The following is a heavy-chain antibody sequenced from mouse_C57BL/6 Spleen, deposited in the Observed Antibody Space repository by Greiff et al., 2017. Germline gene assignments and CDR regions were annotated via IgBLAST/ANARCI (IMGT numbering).Heavy chain of an antibody. J-gene: IGHJ2*01. CDR2: ISSGGSYT. Sequence: EVQGVESGGDLVKPGGSLKLSCAASGFTFSSYGMSWVRQTPDKRLEWVATISSGGSYTYYPDSVKGRFTISRDNAKNTLYLQMSSLKSEDTAMYYCARQRGLGYYFDYWGQGTTLTVSS. CDR1: GFTFSSYG. V-gene: IGHV5-6*01. D-gene: IGHD6-1*01. CDR3: ARQRGLGYYFDY.